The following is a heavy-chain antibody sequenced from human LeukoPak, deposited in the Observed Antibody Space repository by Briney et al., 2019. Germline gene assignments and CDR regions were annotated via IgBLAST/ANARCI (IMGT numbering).Heavy chain of an antibody. Sequence: SETLSLTCTVSGGSISSYYWSWIRQPAGKGLEWIGRIYTSGSTNYNPSLKSRVTMSVDTSKNQFSLKLSSVTAADTAVYYCARDARPRITMIVVVMGYWGQGTLVTVSS. J-gene: IGHJ4*02. D-gene: IGHD3-22*01. V-gene: IGHV4-4*07. CDR3: ARDARPRITMIVVVMGY. CDR1: GGSISSYY. CDR2: IYTSGST.